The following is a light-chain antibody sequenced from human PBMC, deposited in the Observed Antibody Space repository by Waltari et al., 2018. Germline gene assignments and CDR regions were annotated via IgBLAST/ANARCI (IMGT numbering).Light chain of an antibody. CDR2: DVH. CDR3: SSYTTSNTLL. J-gene: IGLJ2*01. V-gene: IGLV2-14*03. CDR1: SSDVGASDS. Sequence: QSLLTQPASVSGSPGQSITLSCTGTSSDVGASDSVSWFQQHPGKAPKLMIFDVHKRPSGVSDRFTGSKSGNTASLTISGLQAEDEADYYCSSYTTSNTLLFGGGTKLTVL.